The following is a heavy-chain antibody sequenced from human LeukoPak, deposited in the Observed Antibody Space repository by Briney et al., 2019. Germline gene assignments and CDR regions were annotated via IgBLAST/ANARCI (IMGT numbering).Heavy chain of an antibody. V-gene: IGHV4-34*01. D-gene: IGHD3-22*01. Sequence: SETLSLTCTVSGGSISSYYWSWLRQPPGKGLEWIGEINHSGSTNYNPSLKSRVTISVDTSKNQFSLKLSSVTAADTAVYYCARVNYYYDSSGPLGYWGQGTLVTVSS. CDR1: GGSISSYY. J-gene: IGHJ4*02. CDR2: INHSGST. CDR3: ARVNYYYDSSGPLGY.